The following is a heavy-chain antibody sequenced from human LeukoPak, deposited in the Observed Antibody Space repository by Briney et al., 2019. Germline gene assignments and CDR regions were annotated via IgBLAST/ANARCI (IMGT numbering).Heavy chain of an antibody. CDR2: ISSSGSTI. V-gene: IGHV3-11*04. CDR1: GFTFSDYY. D-gene: IGHD4-17*01. Sequence: SGGSLRLSCAASGFTFSDYYMSWIRQAPGKGLEWVSYISSSGSTIHYADSVKGRFTISRDNAKNSLYLQMNSLRAEDTAVYYCASVDYGDYVYFDYWGQGTLVTVSS. J-gene: IGHJ4*02. CDR3: ASVDYGDYVYFDY.